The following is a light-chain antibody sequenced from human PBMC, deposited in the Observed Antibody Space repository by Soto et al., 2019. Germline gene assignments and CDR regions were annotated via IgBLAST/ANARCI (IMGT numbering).Light chain of an antibody. CDR1: QSVRGSD. CDR3: QILSNSPPLT. CDR2: AAS. J-gene: IGKJ5*01. Sequence: ECILAQSHDTLTLSPGESATLSCRVSQSVRGSDSAWHQQTPGQTPRLLIYAASSRSTGIPDRFNGNRSGTGFSLTICGLDAEDYAGYYGQILSNSPPLTIGQGTRLEIK. V-gene: IGKV3D-20*02.